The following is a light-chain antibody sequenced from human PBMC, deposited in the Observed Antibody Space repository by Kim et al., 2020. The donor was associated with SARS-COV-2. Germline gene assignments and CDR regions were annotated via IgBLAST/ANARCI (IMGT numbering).Light chain of an antibody. CDR1: QSISCY. CDR3: QQSNSTPT. J-gene: IGKJ1*01. Sequence: ASGVNISTITCRTSQSISCYLKYDQQKPGKAPKLMNDAASSLQSGVPTRFSGGGAGTDFTLTISSLQPEDLATYYCQQSNSTPTFGQGTQVDIK. CDR2: AAS. V-gene: IGKV1-39*01.